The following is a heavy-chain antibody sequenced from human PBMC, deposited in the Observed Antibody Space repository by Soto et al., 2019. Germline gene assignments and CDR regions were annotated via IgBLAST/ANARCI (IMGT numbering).Heavy chain of an antibody. Sequence: EVQLLESGGGLVQPGGSLRLSCAASGFTFSIYAMSWVRQAPGKGLEYVSSIGRNDNTYYADSVKGRFTISRDSSKNTLYLHMVSLRAEDTAVYYCARAYYCGSTSCLEDVWGQGTTVSVSS. V-gene: IGHV3-23*01. J-gene: IGHJ6*02. CDR1: GFTFSIYA. CDR2: IGRNDNT. CDR3: ARAYYCGSTSCLEDV. D-gene: IGHD2-2*01.